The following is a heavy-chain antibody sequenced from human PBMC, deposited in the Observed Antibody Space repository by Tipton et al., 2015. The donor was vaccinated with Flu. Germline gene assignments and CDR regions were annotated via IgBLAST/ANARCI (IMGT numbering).Heavy chain of an antibody. CDR1: GYNFSGSY. V-gene: IGHV1-2*02. CDR3: ARLSTL. J-gene: IGHJ4*02. CDR2: INPNTGAT. Sequence: QSGPEVKQPGASVKVSCRASGYNFSGSYLHWVRQAPGQGLDCVGWINPNTGATNYAPRFQGRVTMTRDTSINTVFLHLTGLTYDDTAVYYCARLSTLWGQGTLVTVSS.